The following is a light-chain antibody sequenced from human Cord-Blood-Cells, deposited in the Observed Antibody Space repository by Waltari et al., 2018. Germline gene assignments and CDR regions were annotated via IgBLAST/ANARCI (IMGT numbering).Light chain of an antibody. CDR2: AAS. J-gene: IGKJ2*01. V-gene: IGKV1-39*01. CDR3: QQSYSTPYT. CDR1: QSISSY. Sequence: SLSASVGDRVTITCRASQSISSYLNWYQQKPGKAPKLLIYAASSLQSGVPSRFSGSGSGTDITLTISSLQPEDFATYYCQQSYSTPYTFGQGTKLEIK.